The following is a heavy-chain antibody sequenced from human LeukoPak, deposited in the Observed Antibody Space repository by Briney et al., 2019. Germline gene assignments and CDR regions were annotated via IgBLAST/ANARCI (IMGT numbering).Heavy chain of an antibody. CDR1: GGSISSYY. CDR2: IFHSGST. J-gene: IGHJ4*02. D-gene: IGHD4-17*01. Sequence: SETLSFTCTVSGGSISSYYWSWIRQPPGKGLEWIGYIFHSGSTNYNPSLKSRVTISVDTSKNQFSLKLSSVTAADTALYYCASRPAVYGDYAFYDYWGQGTLVTVSS. CDR3: ASRPAVYGDYAFYDY. V-gene: IGHV4-59*01.